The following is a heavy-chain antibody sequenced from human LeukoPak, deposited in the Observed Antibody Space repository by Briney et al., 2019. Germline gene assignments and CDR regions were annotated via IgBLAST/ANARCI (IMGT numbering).Heavy chain of an antibody. CDR1: GCTFSSYG. Sequence: PGGSLRLSCTASGCTFSSYGMGWVLQAPGKGLQWVSAISYNDGSTYYADSVKGRFTISRDNSKNTLYLQMNSLRAEDTATYYCAKDSPLLTIWGQGTMVTVSS. V-gene: IGHV3-23*01. CDR3: AKDSPLLTI. J-gene: IGHJ3*02. CDR2: ISYNDGST.